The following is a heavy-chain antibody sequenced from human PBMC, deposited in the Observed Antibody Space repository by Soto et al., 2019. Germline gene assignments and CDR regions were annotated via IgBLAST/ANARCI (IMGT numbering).Heavy chain of an antibody. J-gene: IGHJ5*02. V-gene: IGHV4-30-2*01. CDR1: GGSISSGGYS. CDR2: IYHSGYT. Sequence: TLSLTCTVSGGSISSGGYSWNWIRQAPGKGLEWIGYIYHSGYTLYNPSLKGRVTISVDKSKNHFSLNLTPVTAADTAVYYCARDQLEGNWFDPWGQGTLVTVSS. D-gene: IGHD1-1*01. CDR3: ARDQLEGNWFDP.